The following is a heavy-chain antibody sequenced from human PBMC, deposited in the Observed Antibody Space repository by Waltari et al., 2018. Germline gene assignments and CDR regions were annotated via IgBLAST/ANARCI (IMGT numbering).Heavy chain of an antibody. Sequence: EVQLVESGGGLIQPGGSLNLSCAASGFTVSSNYMSWVRQAPGKGLEWVSVIYSGGSTYYADSVNGRFTISRDNSKNTLYLQMNSLRAEDTAVYYCARVRQGDWFDPWGQGTLVTVSS. CDR1: GFTVSSNY. CDR2: IYSGGST. CDR3: ARVRQGDWFDP. D-gene: IGHD3-16*01. J-gene: IGHJ5*02. V-gene: IGHV3-53*01.